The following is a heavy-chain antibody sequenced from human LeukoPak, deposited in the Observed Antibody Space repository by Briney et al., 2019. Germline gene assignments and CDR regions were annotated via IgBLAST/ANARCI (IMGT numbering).Heavy chain of an antibody. CDR3: ARESSSGWYGSPYYYYYMDV. J-gene: IGHJ6*03. CDR2: IYTSGST. Sequence: KPSETLSVTCTVSGVSISSYYWSWIRQPAGKGLEWIGRIYTSGSTNYNPSLKSRVTMSVDTSKNQFSLKLSSVTAADTAVYYCARESSSGWYGSPYYYYYMDVWGKGTTVTISS. D-gene: IGHD6-19*01. V-gene: IGHV4-4*07. CDR1: GVSISSYY.